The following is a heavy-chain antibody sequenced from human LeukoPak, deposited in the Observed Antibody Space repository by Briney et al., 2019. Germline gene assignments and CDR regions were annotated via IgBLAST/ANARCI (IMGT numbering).Heavy chain of an antibody. CDR1: GGSISSSSYY. CDR2: IYYSGST. J-gene: IGHJ4*02. D-gene: IGHD3-9*01. Sequence: SETLSLTCTVSGGSISSSSYYWGWIRQPPGKGLEWIGSIYYSGSTYYNPSLKSRVTISVDTSKNQFSLKLSSVTAADTAVYYCARQGDCDILTGYYISYWGQGTLVTVSS. CDR3: ARQGDCDILTGYYISY. V-gene: IGHV4-39*01.